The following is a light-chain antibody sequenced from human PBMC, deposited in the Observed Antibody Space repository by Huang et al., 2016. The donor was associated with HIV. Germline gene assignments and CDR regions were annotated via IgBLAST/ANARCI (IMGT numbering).Light chain of an antibody. J-gene: IGKJ5*01. CDR1: QSLLHSNGFNY. CDR2: LSS. V-gene: IGKV2-28*01. Sequence: DIVMTQSPLSLPVTPGEPASISCRSSQSLLHSNGFNYLDWYLQKPGQSPQLLISLSSNLASGVPDRFSGSGSVTYFTLKISRVEAEDVGVYYCMQALQTPRTFGQGTRLEIK. CDR3: MQALQTPRT.